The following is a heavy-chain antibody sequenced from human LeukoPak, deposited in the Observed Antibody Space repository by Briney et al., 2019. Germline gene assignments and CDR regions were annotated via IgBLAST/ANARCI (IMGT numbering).Heavy chain of an antibody. CDR3: ARGESLGLDHYYYGMDV. J-gene: IGHJ6*02. D-gene: IGHD3/OR15-3a*01. Sequence: SESLSLTCAVYGGSFSGYYWSWIRQPPGKGLEWIGEINHSGSTNYNPSLKSRVTISVDTSKNQFSLKLSSVTAADTAVYYCARGESLGLDHYYYGMDVWGQGTTVTVSS. CDR1: GGSFSGYY. CDR2: INHSGST. V-gene: IGHV4-34*01.